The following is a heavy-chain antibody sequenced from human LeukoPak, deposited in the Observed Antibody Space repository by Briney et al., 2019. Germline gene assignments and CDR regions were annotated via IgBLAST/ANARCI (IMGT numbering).Heavy chain of an antibody. V-gene: IGHV4-59*02. CDR2: GHHSESS. CDR3: ARESAGSLHDSTAAFHY. J-gene: IGHJ4*02. CDR1: GDSVTSTY. D-gene: IGHD2-8*02. Sequence: SETLSLTCSVSGDSVTSTYWSWIRQPPGKGLEWIAYGHHSESSNYNPSIRSRVTIPVDTSRNQFSLRLTSVTAADTAVYYCARESAGSLHDSTAAFHYWGQGILVIVSS.